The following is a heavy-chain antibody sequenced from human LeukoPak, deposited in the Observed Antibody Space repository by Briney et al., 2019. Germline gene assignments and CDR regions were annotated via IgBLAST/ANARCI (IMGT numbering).Heavy chain of an antibody. CDR2: IYHSGST. CDR1: GYSISSGYY. D-gene: IGHD5-18*01. CDR3: ARVFLRWPAAIGYSYGYPFDY. Sequence: PSETLSLTCAVSGYSISSGYYWGWIRQPPGKGLEWIGSIYHSGSTYYNPSLKSRVTISVDTSKNQFSLKLSSVTAADTAVYYCARVFLRWPAAIGYSYGYPFDYWGQGTLVTVSS. V-gene: IGHV4-38-2*01. J-gene: IGHJ4*02.